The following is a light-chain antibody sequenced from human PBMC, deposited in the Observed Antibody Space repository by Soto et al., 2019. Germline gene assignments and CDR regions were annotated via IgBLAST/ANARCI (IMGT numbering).Light chain of an antibody. Sequence: QSVLTQPPSASGTPGQRVTISCSGSSSNIESNYVYWYQQLPATAPKLLIYRNNQRPSGVPDRFSGSKYGTSASLAISGLRSDDEADYYCAAWDDSLSGVLFGGGTKLTVL. CDR2: RNN. V-gene: IGLV1-47*01. CDR1: SSNIESNY. CDR3: AAWDDSLSGVL. J-gene: IGLJ2*01.